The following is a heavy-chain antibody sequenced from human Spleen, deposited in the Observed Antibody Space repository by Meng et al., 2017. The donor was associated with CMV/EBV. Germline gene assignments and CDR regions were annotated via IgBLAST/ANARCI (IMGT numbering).Heavy chain of an antibody. D-gene: IGHD6-6*01. V-gene: IGHV3-30-3*01. Sequence: GESLKISCAASGFTFSSYAMHWVRQAPGKGLEWVAVISYDGSNKYYADPVKGRFTISRDNSKNTLYLQMYSLRAEDTARYYCAKDTTFRPGGDYSHGLDVWGQGTTVTVSS. CDR3: AKDTTFRPGGDYSHGLDV. CDR1: GFTFSSYA. CDR2: ISYDGSNK. J-gene: IGHJ6*02.